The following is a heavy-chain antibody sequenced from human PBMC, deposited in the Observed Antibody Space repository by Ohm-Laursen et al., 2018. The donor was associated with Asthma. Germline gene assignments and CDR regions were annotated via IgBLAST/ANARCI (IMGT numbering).Heavy chain of an antibody. CDR3: ATAFVTIYFDY. J-gene: IGHJ4*02. Sequence: SSLRLSCAASGFTFSSYGMHWVRQAPGKGLEWVAVISYDGSNKYYADSVKGRFTISRDNSKNTLYLQMNSLRAEDTAVYYCATAFVTIYFDYWGQGTLVTVSS. CDR2: ISYDGSNK. V-gene: IGHV3-30*03. D-gene: IGHD5-24*01. CDR1: GFTFSSYG.